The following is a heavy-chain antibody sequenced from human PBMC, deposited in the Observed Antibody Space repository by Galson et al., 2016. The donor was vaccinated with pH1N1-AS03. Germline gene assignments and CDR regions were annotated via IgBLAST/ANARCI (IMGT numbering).Heavy chain of an antibody. J-gene: IGHJ4*02. CDR1: GFTFSTYA. CDR2: ISGADLST. CDR3: ANPRASGTTMVTRLDY. V-gene: IGHV3-23*01. D-gene: IGHD5-18*01. Sequence: SLRLSCAASGFTFSTYAMSWVRQAPGKGLEWVSSISGADLSTHYADPVKGRFTVSRDNSKNTLYLQMNGLRAEDTAIYYCANPRASGTTMVTRLDYWGQGILVTVSS.